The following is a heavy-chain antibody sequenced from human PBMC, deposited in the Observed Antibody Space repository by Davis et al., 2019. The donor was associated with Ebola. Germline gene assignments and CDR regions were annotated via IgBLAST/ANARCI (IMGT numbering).Heavy chain of an antibody. CDR1: GFTFSDYY. J-gene: IGHJ3*02. CDR3: ARAFGGMVQGVIATVAFDI. Sequence: PGGSLRLSYAASGFTFSDYYMSWIRQAPGKGLEWVSYISSSGSTIYYADSVKGRFTISRDNAKNSLYLQMNSLRAEDTAVYYCARAFGGMVQGVIATVAFDIWGQGTMVTVSS. V-gene: IGHV3-11*01. D-gene: IGHD3-10*01. CDR2: ISSSGSTI.